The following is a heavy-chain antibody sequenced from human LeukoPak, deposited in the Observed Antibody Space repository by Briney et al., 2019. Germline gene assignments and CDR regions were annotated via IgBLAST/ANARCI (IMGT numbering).Heavy chain of an antibody. CDR1: GFTFSTFA. D-gene: IGHD2-8*02. Sequence: PGGSLRLSCAASGFTFSTFAMIWVRQPPGKGLEWVSSIFPSGGEIHYADSVRGRFTISRDNSKSTRSLQMNSLSAEDTAIYYCATYRQVLLPFESWGQGTLVTVSS. J-gene: IGHJ4*02. V-gene: IGHV3-23*01. CDR2: IFPSGGEI. CDR3: ATYRQVLLPFES.